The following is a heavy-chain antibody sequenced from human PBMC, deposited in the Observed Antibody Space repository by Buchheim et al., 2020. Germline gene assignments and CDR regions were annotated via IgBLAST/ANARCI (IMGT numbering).Heavy chain of an antibody. CDR1: GFTFSSYW. Sequence: EVQLVESGGGLVQPGGSLRLSCVASGFTFSSYWMSWVRQAPGKGLEWVANIRHDGSEKSYVDSVKGRFTISRDNAKKSLYLQMSSLRAEDTAVYYCARDWYGSLEYWGQGTL. CDR3: ARDWYGSLEY. CDR2: IRHDGSEK. D-gene: IGHD1-26*01. J-gene: IGHJ4*02. V-gene: IGHV3-7*01.